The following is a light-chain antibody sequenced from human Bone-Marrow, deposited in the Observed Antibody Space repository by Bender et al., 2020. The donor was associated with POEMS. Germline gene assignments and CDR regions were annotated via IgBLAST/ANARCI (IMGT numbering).Light chain of an antibody. Sequence: QSVVTQPPSLSEAPRQRVTISCSGSSSNLGNHGVNWYQQLPGVALKLLIYYDDLLTPGVSDRFSASKSGTSASLAISELQSEDEALYYCSAWDDSLSGWVFGGGTKLTVL. CDR1: SSNLGNHG. CDR2: YDD. J-gene: IGLJ3*02. V-gene: IGLV1-36*01. CDR3: SAWDDSLSGWV.